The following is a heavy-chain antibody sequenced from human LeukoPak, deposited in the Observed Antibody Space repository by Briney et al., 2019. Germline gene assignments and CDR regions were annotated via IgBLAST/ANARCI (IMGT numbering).Heavy chain of an antibody. Sequence: KPSETLSLTCTVSGGSISSYYWGWIRQPPGKGLECVGSVYYTGSTYHNPSLKSRVTMSIDTSRNQFSLKLSSVTAADTAMYYCAREDSGISDNAFDIWGQGTMVTISS. CDR3: AREDSGISDNAFDI. V-gene: IGHV4-39*07. CDR1: GGSISSYY. D-gene: IGHD1-26*01. CDR2: VYYTGST. J-gene: IGHJ3*02.